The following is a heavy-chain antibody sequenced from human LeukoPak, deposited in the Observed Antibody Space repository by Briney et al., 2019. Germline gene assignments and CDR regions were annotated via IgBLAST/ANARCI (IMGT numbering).Heavy chain of an antibody. J-gene: IGHJ5*02. D-gene: IGHD2-2*01. V-gene: IGHV4-38-2*01. Sequence: PSETLSLTCAVSGYSISSGYYWGWIRQPPGKGLGWIGSIYHSGSTYYNPSLKSRVTISVDTSKNQFSLKLSSVTAADTAVDYCASKLEGYCSSTSCPVAWGQGTLVTVSS. CDR2: IYHSGST. CDR3: ASKLEGYCSSTSCPVA. CDR1: GYSISSGYY.